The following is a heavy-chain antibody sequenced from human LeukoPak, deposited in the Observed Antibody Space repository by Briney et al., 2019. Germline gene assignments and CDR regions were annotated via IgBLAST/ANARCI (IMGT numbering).Heavy chain of an antibody. CDR3: ARDQFALPNGYCSGGSCYNRNNWFDP. CDR1: GFTFSSYA. Sequence: PGGSLRLSCAASGFTFSSYAMSWVRQAPGKGLEWVSAISGSGGSTYYADSVKGRFTISRDNAKNSLYLQMNSLRAEDTAVYYCARDQFALPNGYCSGGSCYNRNNWFDPWGQGTLVTVSS. D-gene: IGHD2-15*01. CDR2: ISGSGGST. J-gene: IGHJ5*02. V-gene: IGHV3-23*01.